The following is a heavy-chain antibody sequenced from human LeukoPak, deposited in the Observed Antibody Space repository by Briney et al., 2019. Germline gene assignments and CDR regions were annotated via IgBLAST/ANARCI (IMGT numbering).Heavy chain of an antibody. CDR2: IWHDGRHE. J-gene: IGHJ5*02. CDR1: GFTFSSHG. D-gene: IGHD6-13*01. CDR3: ARPLRRYSIAAAGTSWFDP. V-gene: IGHV3-33*01. Sequence: PGRSLRLSCAASGFTFSSHGIHWVRQTPGKGLEWVAVIWHDGRHEYYADSVKGRFTISRDNSKNTVFLQMNSLSPEDTAVYYCARPLRRYSIAAAGTSWFDPWGQGTLVTVSS.